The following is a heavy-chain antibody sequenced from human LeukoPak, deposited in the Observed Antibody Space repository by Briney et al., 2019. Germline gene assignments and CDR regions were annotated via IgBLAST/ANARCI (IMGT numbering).Heavy chain of an antibody. V-gene: IGHV4-30-4*08. CDR3: ARDGSTVTTLWFDP. J-gene: IGHJ5*02. CDR1: GGSISSSSYY. Sequence: SETLSLTXTVSGGSISSSSYYWGWIRQPPGKGLEWIGYIYYSGSTHYNPSLKSRVTISVATSKNQFSLKLSSVTPADTAVYYCARDGSTVTTLWFDPWGQGTLVTVSS. CDR2: IYYSGST. D-gene: IGHD4-17*01.